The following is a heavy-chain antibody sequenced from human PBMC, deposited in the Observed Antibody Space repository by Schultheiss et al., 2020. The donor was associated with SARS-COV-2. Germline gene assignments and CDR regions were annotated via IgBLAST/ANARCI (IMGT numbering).Heavy chain of an antibody. CDR3: ARGTHYYDSSGYYSRVYYYGMDV. CDR2: INHSGST. D-gene: IGHD3-22*01. V-gene: IGHV4-59*12. J-gene: IGHJ6*02. CDR1: GGSISSYY. Sequence: SETLSLTCTVSGGSISSYYWSWIRQPPGKGLEWIGEINHSGSTNYNPSLKSRVTMSVDTSKNQFSLKLSSVTAADTAVYYCARGTHYYDSSGYYSRVYYYGMDVWGQGTTVTVSS.